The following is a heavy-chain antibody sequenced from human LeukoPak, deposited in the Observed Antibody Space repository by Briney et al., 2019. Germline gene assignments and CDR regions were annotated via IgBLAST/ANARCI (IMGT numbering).Heavy chain of an antibody. CDR3: AAQSSGYVRLGY. D-gene: IGHD5-12*01. J-gene: IGHJ4*02. CDR2: IYYSGST. V-gene: IGHV4-59*12. CDR1: GGSISSYY. Sequence: SETLSLTCTVSGGSISSYYWSWIRQPPGKGLEWIGYIYYSGSTNYNPSLKGRVTISVDTSKNQFSLKLSSVTAADTAVYYCAAQSSGYVRLGYWGQGTLVTVSS.